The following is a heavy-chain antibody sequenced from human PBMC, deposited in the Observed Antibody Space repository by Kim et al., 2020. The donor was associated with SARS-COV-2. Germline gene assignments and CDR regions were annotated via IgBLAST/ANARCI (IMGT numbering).Heavy chain of an antibody. J-gene: IGHJ4*02. CDR3: ARGRDWNQGYFDY. D-gene: IGHD1-1*01. CDR2: INQSGGS. Sequence: SETLSLTCAVYVGSFSGHYWTWIRQSPGQGPEWIGEINQSGGSNINPSLKRRVTISVDTSKNQFSLRLNSTTAADTAFYFCARGRDWNQGYFDYWGQGTPVIVSS. V-gene: IGHV4-34*01. CDR1: VGSFSGHY.